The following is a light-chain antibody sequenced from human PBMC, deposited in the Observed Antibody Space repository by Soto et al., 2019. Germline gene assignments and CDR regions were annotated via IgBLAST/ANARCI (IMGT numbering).Light chain of an antibody. V-gene: IGLV2-14*01. CDR2: VVS. Sequence: QSALTQPASVSGSPGQSIAISCTGTSSDVGGYNYVSWHQQHPGKAPKVLISVVSNRPSGVSNRFSGSKSGNTASLTISGLQAEDEADYYCAAWDDSLNAWVFGGGTKLTVL. J-gene: IGLJ3*02. CDR1: SSDVGGYNY. CDR3: AAWDDSLNAWV.